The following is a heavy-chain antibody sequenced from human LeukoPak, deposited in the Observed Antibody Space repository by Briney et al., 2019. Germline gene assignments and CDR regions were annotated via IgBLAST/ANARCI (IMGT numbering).Heavy chain of an antibody. V-gene: IGHV3-30*18. CDR1: GFTFSSYG. CDR2: ISYDGSNK. CDR3: AKDRYDSSGFDY. J-gene: IGHJ4*02. Sequence: GRSLRLSCAASGFTFSSYGMHWVRQAPGKGLEWVAVISYDGSNKYYADSVKGRFTISRDNSKNTLFLQMNSLRAEDTAVYYCAKDRYDSSGFDYWGQGTLVTVSS. D-gene: IGHD3-22*01.